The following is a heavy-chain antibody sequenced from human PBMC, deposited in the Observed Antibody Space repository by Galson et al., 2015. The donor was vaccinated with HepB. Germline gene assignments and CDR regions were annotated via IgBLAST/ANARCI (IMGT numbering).Heavy chain of an antibody. CDR2: INAGNGNT. Sequence: SVKVSCKASGYTFTSYAMHWVRQAPGQRLEWMGWINAGNGNTKYSQKFQGRVTITRDTSASTAYLQWSSLKASDTAMYYCARHSPNYDFWSGYTHYYYYYGMDVWGQGTTVTVSS. CDR3: ARHSPNYDFWSGYTHYYYYYGMDV. D-gene: IGHD3-3*01. V-gene: IGHV1-3*01. CDR1: GYTFTSYA. J-gene: IGHJ6*02.